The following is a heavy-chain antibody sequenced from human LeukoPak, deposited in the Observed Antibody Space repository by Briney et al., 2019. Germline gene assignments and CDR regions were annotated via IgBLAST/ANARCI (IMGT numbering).Heavy chain of an antibody. V-gene: IGHV1-46*01. CDR1: GYTFTSYY. Sequence: ASVKVSCKASGYTFTSYYMHWVRQAPGQGLEWMGIINPSGGSTRYAQKFQGRVTMTRDTSTSTVYMELSSLRSEDTAVYYCARAARAAAGTGWFDPWGQGTLVTVSS. D-gene: IGHD6-13*01. J-gene: IGHJ5*02. CDR3: ARAARAAAGTGWFDP. CDR2: INPSGGST.